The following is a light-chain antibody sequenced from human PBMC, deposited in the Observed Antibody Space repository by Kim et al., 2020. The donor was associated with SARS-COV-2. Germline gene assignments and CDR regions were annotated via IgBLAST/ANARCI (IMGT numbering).Light chain of an antibody. V-gene: IGLV2-23*02. Sequence: GHSITISCTGTSSDVGNYNLVSWYQQHPDKAPKLMIYEVTKRPSGVSNRFSGSKSGNTASLTISGLQAEDEADYYCCSYAGSSTVVFGGGTQLTVL. CDR1: SSDVGNYNL. CDR3: CSYAGSSTVV. CDR2: EVT. J-gene: IGLJ2*01.